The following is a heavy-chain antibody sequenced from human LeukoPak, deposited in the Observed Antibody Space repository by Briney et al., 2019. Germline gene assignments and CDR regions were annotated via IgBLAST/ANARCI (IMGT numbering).Heavy chain of an antibody. CDR3: ATLLLGGSGSYLHLDY. V-gene: IGHV3-21*01. D-gene: IGHD3-10*01. Sequence: GGSLRLSCAASGFTFSNYSMSWVRQAPGKGLEWVSSISSGSRYIYNADSVKGRFTISRGNAKNSLYLQMNSLRAEDTAVYYCATLLLGGSGSYLHLDYWGQGTLVTVSS. CDR1: GFTFSNYS. J-gene: IGHJ4*02. CDR2: ISSGSRYI.